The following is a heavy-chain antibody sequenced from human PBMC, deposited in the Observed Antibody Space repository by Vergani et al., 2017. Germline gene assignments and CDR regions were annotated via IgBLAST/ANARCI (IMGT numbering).Heavy chain of an antibody. CDR3: ARNGRPGYYYYYMDV. CDR2: IKSKTDGGTT. CDR1: GFTFSNAW. D-gene: IGHD1-1*01. J-gene: IGHJ6*03. V-gene: IGHV3-15*07. Sequence: EVQLVESGGGLVKPGGSLRLSCAASGFTFSNAWMNWVRQPPGKGLEWVGRIKSKTDGGTTDYAAPGKGRFTISRDDSKNTLYLQMNSLKTEDTAVYYCARNGRPGYYYYYMDVWGKGTTVTVSS.